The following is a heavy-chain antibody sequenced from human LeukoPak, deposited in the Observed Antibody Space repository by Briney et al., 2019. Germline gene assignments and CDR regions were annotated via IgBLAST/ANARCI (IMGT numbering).Heavy chain of an antibody. CDR1: GGSISRGDYY. CDR2: IYTSGST. D-gene: IGHD6-6*01. J-gene: IGHJ5*02. V-gene: IGHV4-61*02. Sequence: SETLSLTCKVSGGSISRGDYYWSWIRQPAGKGLEWIGRIYTSGSTDYNPSLKSRVTISLDTSKNQFSLNLRSVTAADTAVYYCAREKYVSSWDNWFDPWGQGTLVTVSS. CDR3: AREKYVSSWDNWFDP.